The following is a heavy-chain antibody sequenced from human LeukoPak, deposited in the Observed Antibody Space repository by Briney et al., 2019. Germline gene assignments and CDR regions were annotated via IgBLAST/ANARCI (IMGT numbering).Heavy chain of an antibody. Sequence: GGSLRLSCAASGFTFSRYAMHWVRQAPGKGLEWVTVISYDGSNKYYADSVKGRFTISRDNSKNTLYLQMNSLRAEDTAVYYCARESLGSYDAFDIWGQGTMVTVSS. J-gene: IGHJ3*02. V-gene: IGHV3-30*04. CDR2: ISYDGSNK. CDR3: ARESLGSYDAFDI. CDR1: GFTFSRYA. D-gene: IGHD3-16*01.